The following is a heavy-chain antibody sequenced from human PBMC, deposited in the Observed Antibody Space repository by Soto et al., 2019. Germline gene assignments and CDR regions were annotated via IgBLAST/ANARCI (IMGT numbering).Heavy chain of an antibody. CDR2: IYYSGST. CDR1: GGSISSSSYY. V-gene: IGHV4-39*01. J-gene: IGHJ6*02. D-gene: IGHD3-3*01. Sequence: SETLSLTCTVSGGSISSSSYYWGWIRQPPGKGLEWIGSIYYSGSTYYNPSLKSRVTISVDTSKNQFSLKLSSVTAADTAMYYCARGNRGSGDFWRGFSYHYYGMDVWGQGTTVTVSS. CDR3: ARGNRGSGDFWRGFSYHYYGMDV.